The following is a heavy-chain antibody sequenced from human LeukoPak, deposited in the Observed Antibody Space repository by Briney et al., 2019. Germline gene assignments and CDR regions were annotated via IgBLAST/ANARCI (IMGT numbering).Heavy chain of an antibody. J-gene: IGHJ4*02. CDR1: GDSMSSSNW. CDR2: IYHTGNT. D-gene: IGHD5-12*01. CDR3: VRGGGSEVCDY. V-gene: IGHV4-4*02. Sequence: SETLSLTCAVSGDSMSSSNWWSWVRQPPGEGLEWIGEIYHTGNTNYSPSLKGRVTISADKSKNQFSLNVTSVTAADTAVYYCVRGGGSEVCDYWGQGTLVTVSS.